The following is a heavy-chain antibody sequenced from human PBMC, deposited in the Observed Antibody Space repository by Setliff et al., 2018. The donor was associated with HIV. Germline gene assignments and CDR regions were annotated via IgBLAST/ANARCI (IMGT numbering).Heavy chain of an antibody. CDR2: IYSGGDT. J-gene: IGHJ3*01. Sequence: SLRLSCAAYELTVTTNYLSWVRQAPGKGLEWVSAIYSGGDTFYADSVKGRFTISRDSSKNTLSLQMDSLRADDTAMYYCAREDYSAGAFDVWGPGTLVTVSS. D-gene: IGHD2-15*01. CDR3: AREDYSAGAFDV. V-gene: IGHV3-53*01. CDR1: ELTVTTNY.